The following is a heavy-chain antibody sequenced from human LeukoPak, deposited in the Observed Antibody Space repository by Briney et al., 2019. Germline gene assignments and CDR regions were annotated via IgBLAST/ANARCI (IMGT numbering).Heavy chain of an antibody. V-gene: IGHV3-48*02. CDR1: GFTFRSYS. J-gene: IGHJ4*02. CDR3: ARARGSSWYSGQLAYYFDY. CDR2: ITSSSSTI. D-gene: IGHD6-13*01. Sequence: GGSLTLSCPASGFTFRSYSMNWVRQAPGKGLDWVSYITSSSSTIYYADSVKGRFTISRDNAKNSLYLQMNSLRDEDTAVYYCARARGSSWYSGQLAYYFDYWGQGTLVTVSS.